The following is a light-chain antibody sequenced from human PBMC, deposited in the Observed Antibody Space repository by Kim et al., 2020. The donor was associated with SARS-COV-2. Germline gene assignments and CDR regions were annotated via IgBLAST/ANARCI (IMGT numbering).Light chain of an antibody. V-gene: IGLV5-45*02. CDR2: YKSDSDK. J-gene: IGLJ3*02. CDR1: SGINVGTNK. Sequence: TCTVRSGINVGTNKVYWYQQKPGSPPKYLRRYKSDSDKHQGCGVPSRSSGCKEASANAGILLRSGLQSEDEADYYCMISYSGAWVFGGGTQLTVL. CDR3: MISYSGAWV.